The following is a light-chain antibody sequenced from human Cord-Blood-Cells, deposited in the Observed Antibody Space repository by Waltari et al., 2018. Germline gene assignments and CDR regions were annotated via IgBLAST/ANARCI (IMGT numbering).Light chain of an antibody. CDR1: QSVLYSSNNKNY. CDR3: QQYYSTPLT. V-gene: IGKV4-1*01. J-gene: IGKJ4*01. Sequence: DIVMTQSPDSLAVCLGERATINCKSSQSVLYSSNNKNYLAWYQQKPGQPHKLLIYWASTRESGVPDRFSGSGSGTDFTLTISSLQAEDVAVYYCQQYYSTPLTFGGGTKVKIK. CDR2: WAS.